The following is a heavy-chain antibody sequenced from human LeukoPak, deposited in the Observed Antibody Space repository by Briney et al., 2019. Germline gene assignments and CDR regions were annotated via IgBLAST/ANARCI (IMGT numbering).Heavy chain of an antibody. V-gene: IGHV3-23*01. D-gene: IGHD3-10*01. CDR3: AKDSGGVRYGSGSYYNNRAFDY. CDR1: GFTFSSYA. CDR2: ISGSGGST. J-gene: IGHJ4*02. Sequence: GGSLRLSCAASGFTFSSYAMSWVRQAPGKGLEWVSAISGSGGSTYYADSVKGRFTISRGNSQNTLYLQMNSLRAEDTAVYYCAKDSGGVRYGSGSYYNNRAFDYWGQGTLVTVSS.